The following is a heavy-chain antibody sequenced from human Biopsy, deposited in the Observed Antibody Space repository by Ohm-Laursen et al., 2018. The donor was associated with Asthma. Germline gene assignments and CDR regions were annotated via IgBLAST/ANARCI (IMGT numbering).Heavy chain of an antibody. CDR3: ARCQVGYSSGWSLLLKKIYYSGMDV. J-gene: IGHJ6*02. Sequence: SVKVSCKAPGGTFSNFAISWVRQVPGQGLEWLGGIMTVFGTTNYAQKFQGRVTITADESTSTAYMEVTSLRSEDTAIYYCARCQVGYSSGWSLLLKKIYYSGMDVRGQGTAVTVSS. CDR1: GGTFSNFA. CDR2: IMTVFGTT. D-gene: IGHD6-19*01. V-gene: IGHV1-69*13.